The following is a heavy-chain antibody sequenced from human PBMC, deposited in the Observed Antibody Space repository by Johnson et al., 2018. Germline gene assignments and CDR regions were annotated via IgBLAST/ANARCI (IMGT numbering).Heavy chain of an antibody. CDR1: GFTFDDYA. J-gene: IGHJ6*03. D-gene: IGHD3-16*02. CDR2: MSWSSGGI. V-gene: IGHV3-9*01. CDR3: ANQVRLRLGELSLSNRMVV. Sequence: QLQESGGGLVQPGGSLRLSCAASGFTFDDYAMHWVRQAPGKGREWVSGMSWSSGGIGQAASVKGRFAFSSDHARTTLYLPMKALTPGDTALHYCANQVRLRLGELSLSNRMVVWGKGTTVTVSS.